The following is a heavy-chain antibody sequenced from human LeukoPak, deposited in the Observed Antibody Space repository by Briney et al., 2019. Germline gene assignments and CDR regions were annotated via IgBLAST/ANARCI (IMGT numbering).Heavy chain of an antibody. V-gene: IGHV1-2*02. CDR2: INPNSGGT. Sequence: ASVKVSCKASGYIFADYYIHWVRQAPGQGLEWMGWINPNSGGTNYAQKFQGRVTMTRDTSTSTAYIELSRLRSDDTALYYCARVAAMAGIGWGDFDYWGQGTLVTVSS. CDR3: ARVAAMAGIGWGDFDY. CDR1: GYIFADYY. D-gene: IGHD6-19*01. J-gene: IGHJ4*02.